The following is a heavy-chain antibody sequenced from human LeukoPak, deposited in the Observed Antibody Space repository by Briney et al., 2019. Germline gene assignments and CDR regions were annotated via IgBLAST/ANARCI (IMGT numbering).Heavy chain of an antibody. J-gene: IGHJ4*02. CDR3: AREGDTAMVILDY. V-gene: IGHV4-39*02. CDR2: IYYSGTT. Sequence: SETLSLTCTVSGGSISSSSYYWGWIRQPPGKGLEWIGSIYYSGTTYYNPSLKSRVAISVDTSKNQFSLKLSSVTAADTAVYYCAREGDTAMVILDYWGQGTLVTVSS. D-gene: IGHD5-18*01. CDR1: GGSISSSSYY.